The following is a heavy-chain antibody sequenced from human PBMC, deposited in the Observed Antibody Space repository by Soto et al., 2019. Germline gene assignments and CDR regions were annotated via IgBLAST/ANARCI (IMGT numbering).Heavy chain of an antibody. CDR1: GFTFSIYS. Sequence: EVQLVESGGDLVQRGGSLRLSCAASGFTFSIYSTNWVRQAPGKGLEWFSYITSDTKTIKYADSVKGRFTISRDNAKNSVYLQMNSLRDEDTAVYYCARSVEGHFDYWGQGTVVTVSS. D-gene: IGHD6-19*01. CDR2: ITSDTKTI. V-gene: IGHV3-48*02. CDR3: ARSVEGHFDY. J-gene: IGHJ4*02.